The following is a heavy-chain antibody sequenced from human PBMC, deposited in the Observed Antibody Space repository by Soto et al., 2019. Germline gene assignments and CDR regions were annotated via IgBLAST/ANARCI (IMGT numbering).Heavy chain of an antibody. D-gene: IGHD4-17*01. J-gene: IGHJ3*02. CDR2: ISSSGSTI. Sequence: EVQLVESGGGLVQPGGSLRLSCAASGFTFSSYEMNWVRQAPGKGLECVSYISSSGSTIYYADSVKGRFTISRDNAKNSLYLHMNSLRAEDTAVYYCARVLWGYGDCVDAFDIWVQGTMFTVSS. V-gene: IGHV3-48*03. CDR3: ARVLWGYGDCVDAFDI. CDR1: GFTFSSYE.